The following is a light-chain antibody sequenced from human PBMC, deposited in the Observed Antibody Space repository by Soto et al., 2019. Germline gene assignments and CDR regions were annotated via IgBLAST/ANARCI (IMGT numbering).Light chain of an antibody. Sequence: EIVLTQSPATLSLSPGERATLSCRASQSVSSYLAWYQQKPGQAPRLLIYDASNRATGIPARFSGSGSGTDFTLTISRLEPEDFAVYYCQQTGTFGQGTKVDIK. CDR2: DAS. CDR1: QSVSSY. CDR3: QQTGT. J-gene: IGKJ1*01. V-gene: IGKV3-11*01.